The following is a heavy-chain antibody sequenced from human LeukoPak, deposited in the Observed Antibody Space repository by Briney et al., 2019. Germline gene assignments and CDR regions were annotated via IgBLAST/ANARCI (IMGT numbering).Heavy chain of an antibody. CDR3: ARSHSSSSEVSLGY. CDR1: GGSFSDYF. Sequence: SETLSLTCAIYGGSFSDYFWSWIRQPPGKGLEWIREINHSGSTNYNPSLKSRVTISVDTSKNQFSLKLSSVTAADTAVYFCARSHSSSSEVSLGYWGQGTLVTVSS. V-gene: IGHV4-34*01. J-gene: IGHJ4*02. D-gene: IGHD6-6*01. CDR2: INHSGST.